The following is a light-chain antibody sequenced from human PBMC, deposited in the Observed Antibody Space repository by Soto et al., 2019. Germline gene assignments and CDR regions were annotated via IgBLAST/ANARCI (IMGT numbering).Light chain of an antibody. CDR1: SSDIGTYNL. Sequence: QSVLTQPASVSGSPGQSITISCTGTSSDIGTYNLVSWYQQHPGKAPKLMIYEGSKRPSGVSNRFSGSKSGNTASLTISGLQAEDEADYYCCSYARISTVMFGGGTKLTVL. V-gene: IGLV2-23*01. CDR2: EGS. CDR3: CSYARISTVM. J-gene: IGLJ3*02.